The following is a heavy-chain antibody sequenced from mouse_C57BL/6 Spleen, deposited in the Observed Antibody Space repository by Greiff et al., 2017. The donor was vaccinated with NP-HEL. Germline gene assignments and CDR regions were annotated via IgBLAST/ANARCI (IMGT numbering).Heavy chain of an antibody. Sequence: QVQLQQPGAELVRPGTSVKLSCKASGYTFTSYWMHWVKQRPGQGLEWIGVIDPSDSYTNYHQKFKGKATLTVDTSSSTAYMQLSSLTSEDSAVYYCARERSSRGYAMDYWGQGTSVTVSS. CDR3: ARERSSRGYAMDY. D-gene: IGHD1-1*01. V-gene: IGHV1-59*01. J-gene: IGHJ4*01. CDR2: IDPSDSYT. CDR1: GYTFTSYW.